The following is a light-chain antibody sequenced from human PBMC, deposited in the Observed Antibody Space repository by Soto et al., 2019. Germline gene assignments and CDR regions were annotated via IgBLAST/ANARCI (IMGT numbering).Light chain of an antibody. CDR3: QQCNAFWT. Sequence: DIQMTQSPSTLSASVGDRVTITCRASQTISTWLAWYQQKPGKAPKLLIYDVSTLGSGVPSRFSGSGSGTDFTLTISSLHPDDFATYYCQQCNAFWTFGQGTKVDSK. V-gene: IGKV1-5*01. CDR1: QTISTW. J-gene: IGKJ1*01. CDR2: DVS.